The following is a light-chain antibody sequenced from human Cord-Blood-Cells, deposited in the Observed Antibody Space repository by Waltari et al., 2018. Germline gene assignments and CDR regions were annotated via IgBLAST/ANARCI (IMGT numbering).Light chain of an antibody. Sequence: QSSLTQPASGAGFPGPSNPIPCTGTSSYVWWLYLFSWYQQHPGKAPKPMIYDVSNRPSGVSNRFSGSKSGNTASLTISGLQAEDEADYYCSSYTSSSTLVFGTGTKVTVL. J-gene: IGLJ1*01. CDR2: DVS. CDR1: SSYVWWLYL. CDR3: SSYTSSSTLV. V-gene: IGLV2-14*01.